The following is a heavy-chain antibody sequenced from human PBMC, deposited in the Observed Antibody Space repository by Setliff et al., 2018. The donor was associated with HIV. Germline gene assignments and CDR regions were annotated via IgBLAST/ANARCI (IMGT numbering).Heavy chain of an antibody. CDR2: IKKDGSDK. J-gene: IGHJ4*01. Sequence: QTGGSLRLSCAASGFTFSNSWMTWVRQAPGKGLEWVANIKKDGSDKFYVDSVKGRFAISRDNAKNSLNLEMNSLRAEDTAIYYCASSRPPDDSSGYLDHWGQGTLVTVS. CDR1: GFTFSNSW. D-gene: IGHD3-22*01. V-gene: IGHV3-7*03. CDR3: ASSRPPDDSSGYLDH.